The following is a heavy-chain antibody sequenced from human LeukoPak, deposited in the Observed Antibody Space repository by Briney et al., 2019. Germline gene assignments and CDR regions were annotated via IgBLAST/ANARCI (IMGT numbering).Heavy chain of an antibody. CDR3: ARDLRGIDY. CDR1: GFTFSSYG. CDR2: IWYDGSNK. D-gene: IGHD3-16*01. J-gene: IGHJ4*02. V-gene: IGHV3-33*01. Sequence: GGSLRLSCAASGFTFSSYGMHWVRQAPGKGLEWAAVIWYDGSNKHYADSVKGRFTISRDNSKNTLYLQMNSLRAEETAVYYCARDLRGIDYWGQGTLVTVSS.